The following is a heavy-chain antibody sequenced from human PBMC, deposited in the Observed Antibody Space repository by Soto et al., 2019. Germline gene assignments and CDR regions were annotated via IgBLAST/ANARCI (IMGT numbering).Heavy chain of an antibody. CDR2: IYYSGST. J-gene: IGHJ4*02. V-gene: IGHV4-31*03. CDR1: GGSISSGGYY. Sequence: SETLSLTCTVSGGSISSGGYYWSWIRQHPGKGLEWIGYIYYSGSTYYNPSLKSRVTISVDTSKNQFSLKLSSVTAADTAVYYCARAGRLKKPLDYWGQGTLVTVSS. CDR3: ARAGRLKKPLDY.